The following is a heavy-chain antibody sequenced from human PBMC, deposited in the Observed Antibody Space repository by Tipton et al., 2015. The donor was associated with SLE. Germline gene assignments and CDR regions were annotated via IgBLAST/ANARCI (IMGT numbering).Heavy chain of an antibody. Sequence: LRLSCTVSGGSISGHYWSWVRQPPGKGLGWSGFISYSGNTNNNPSLKRRVTISVDTSKNQFSLKLSFVTAADTAGYYCARDLYSSDWNYYGMDVWGQGTTVTVSS. J-gene: IGHJ6*02. CDR2: ISYSGNT. D-gene: IGHD6-19*01. CDR1: GGSISGHY. V-gene: IGHV4-59*11. CDR3: ARDLYSSDWNYYGMDV.